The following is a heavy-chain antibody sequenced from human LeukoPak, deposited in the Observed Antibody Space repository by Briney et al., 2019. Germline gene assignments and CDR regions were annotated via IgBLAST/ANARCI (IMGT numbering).Heavy chain of an antibody. Sequence: PGGSLRLSCAASGFTFSTYEMNWVRQAPGKGLEWVSYISSSGSRIYYADSVKGRFTISRDNAKNSLYLQMNSLRAEDPAVYYCARDRINWNDGLDPWGQGTLVTVSS. V-gene: IGHV3-48*03. CDR1: GFTFSTYE. CDR3: ARDRINWNDGLDP. J-gene: IGHJ5*02. D-gene: IGHD1-20*01. CDR2: ISSSGSRI.